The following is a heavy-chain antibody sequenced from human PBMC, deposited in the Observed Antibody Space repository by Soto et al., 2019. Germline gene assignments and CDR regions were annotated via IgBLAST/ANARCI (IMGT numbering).Heavy chain of an antibody. J-gene: IGHJ4*02. CDR2: IYYSGST. Sequence: SETLSLTCTVSGGSISSYYWSWIRQPPGKGLEWIGYIYYSGSTNYNPSLRSRVTISVDTSKNQFSLKLNSMTAADTAVYYCARHNYGSGSTYFAYWGQGTLVPVSS. CDR1: GGSISSYY. V-gene: IGHV4-59*08. CDR3: ARHNYGSGSTYFAY. D-gene: IGHD3-10*01.